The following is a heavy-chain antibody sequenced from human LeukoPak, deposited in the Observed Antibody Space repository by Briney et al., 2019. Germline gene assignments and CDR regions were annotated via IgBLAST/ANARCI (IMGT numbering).Heavy chain of an antibody. CDR1: GGSISSSSYY. CDR2: IYYSGST. V-gene: IGHV4-39*02. CDR3: ARDDFWSGYYN. J-gene: IGHJ4*02. Sequence: PSETLSLTCTVSGGSISSSSYYWGWIRQPPGKGLEWIGSIYYSGSTYYNPSLKSRVTISVDTSKNQFSLKLSSVTAADTAVYYCARDDFWSGYYNWGQGTLVTVSS. D-gene: IGHD3-3*01.